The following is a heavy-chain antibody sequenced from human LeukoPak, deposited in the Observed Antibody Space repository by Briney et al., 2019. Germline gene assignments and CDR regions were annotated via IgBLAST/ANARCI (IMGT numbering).Heavy chain of an antibody. CDR1: GGSISSYY. V-gene: IGHV4-59*12. Sequence: SETLSLTCTVSGGSISSYYWSWIRQPPGKGLEWIGYIYYSGSTNYNPSLKSRVTISVDTSKNQFSLKLSSVTAADTAVYYCARCQDGPFDYWGQGTLVTVSS. CDR2: IYYSGST. CDR3: ARCQDGPFDY. J-gene: IGHJ4*02.